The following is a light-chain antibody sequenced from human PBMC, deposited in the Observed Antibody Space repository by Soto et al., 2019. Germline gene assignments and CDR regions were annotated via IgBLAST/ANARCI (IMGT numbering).Light chain of an antibody. CDR2: YDS. J-gene: IGLJ2*01. Sequence: SYELTQPPSVSVAPGKTARITCGGNNIGSKSVHWYQQKPGQAPVLVIYYDSDRPSGIPERFSGSNSGNTATLTISRVEAGDEADYYCLVWDSRSDHHVVFGGGTKLTVL. CDR1: NIGSKS. V-gene: IGLV3-21*04. CDR3: LVWDSRSDHHVV.